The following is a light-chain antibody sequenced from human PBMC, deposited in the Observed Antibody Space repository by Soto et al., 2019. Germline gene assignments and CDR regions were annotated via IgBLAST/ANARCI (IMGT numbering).Light chain of an antibody. CDR2: EVS. CDR3: SSFAGRTPYV. Sequence: QSVLTQPPSASGSPGQSVTISCTGTSSDVGGYNDVSWYQQHQGKAPKLIIYEVSKRPSGVPDRFSGSKSGNTASLTVSGLQAEDEADYYCSSFAGRTPYVFGTGTKVTVL. V-gene: IGLV2-8*01. J-gene: IGLJ1*01. CDR1: SSDVGGYND.